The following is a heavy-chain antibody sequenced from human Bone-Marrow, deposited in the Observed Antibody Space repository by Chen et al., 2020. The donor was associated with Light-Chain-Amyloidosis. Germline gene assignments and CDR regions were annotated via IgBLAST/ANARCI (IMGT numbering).Heavy chain of an antibody. Sequence: QVQLQESSPGLVKPSETLSLTCTVSGGSISSYYWSWIRQPQGKGLEWIRYIYYSGSTNYNPSLKSRGTISVDTSKNQFPLKLSSVTAADTAVYYCARDRGYHIDYWGQGTLVTVSS. J-gene: IGHJ4*02. CDR1: GGSISSYY. CDR3: ARDRGYHIDY. V-gene: IGHV4-59*01. D-gene: IGHD3-22*01. CDR2: IYYSGST.